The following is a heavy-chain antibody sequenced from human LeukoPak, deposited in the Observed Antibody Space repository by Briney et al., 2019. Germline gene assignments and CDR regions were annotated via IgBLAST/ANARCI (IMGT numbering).Heavy chain of an antibody. D-gene: IGHD3-22*01. CDR1: GGTFSSYA. J-gene: IGHJ4*02. CDR3: ASPYYDSSGYQRYYFDY. CDR2: IIPIFGTA. V-gene: IGHV1-69*13. Sequence: GASVNVSCKASGGTFSSYAISWVRQAPVQGLEWVGGIIPIFGTANYTQKFQGRVTITADESTSTAYMELSSLRSEDTAVYYCASPYYDSSGYQRYYFDYWGQGTLVTVSS.